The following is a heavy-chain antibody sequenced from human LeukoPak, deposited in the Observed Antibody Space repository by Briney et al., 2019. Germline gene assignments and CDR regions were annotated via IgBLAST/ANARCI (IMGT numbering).Heavy chain of an antibody. V-gene: IGHV4-34*01. J-gene: IGHJ4*02. D-gene: IGHD3-10*01. Sequence: SETLSLTCAVYGGSFSGYYWSWIRQPPGEGLEWLGEINHSGSTNYNPSLKSRVTISVDTSKNQFSLKLSSVTAADTAVYYCARGRGFGELLQNDYWGQGTLVTVSS. CDR3: ARGRGFGELLQNDY. CDR1: GGSFSGYY. CDR2: INHSGST.